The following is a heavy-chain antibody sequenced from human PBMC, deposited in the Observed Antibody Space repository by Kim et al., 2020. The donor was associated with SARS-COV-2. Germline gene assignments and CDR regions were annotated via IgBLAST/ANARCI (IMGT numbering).Heavy chain of an antibody. Sequence: GGSLRLSCAASGFTFSSYSMNWVRQAPGKGLEWVSSISSSSSYIYYADSVKGRFTISRDNAKNSLYLQMNSLRAEDTAVYYCARDGAGSWYLVGGLSWFDPWGQGTLVTVSS. J-gene: IGHJ5*02. D-gene: IGHD6-13*01. CDR2: ISSSSSYI. CDR3: ARDGAGSWYLVGGLSWFDP. V-gene: IGHV3-21*01. CDR1: GFTFSSYS.